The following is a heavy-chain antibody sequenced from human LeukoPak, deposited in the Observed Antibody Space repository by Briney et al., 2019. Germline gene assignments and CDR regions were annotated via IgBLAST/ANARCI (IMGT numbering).Heavy chain of an antibody. J-gene: IGHJ3*02. V-gene: IGHV1-18*01. D-gene: IGHD3-3*01. Sequence: ASVRVSCKASGYTFTSYGISWVRQAPGQGLEWMGWISAYNGNTNYAQKLQGRVTMTTDTSTSTAYMELRSLRSDDTAVYYCARDPLAIFGVERGAFDIWGQGTMVTVSS. CDR1: GYTFTSYG. CDR3: ARDPLAIFGVERGAFDI. CDR2: ISAYNGNT.